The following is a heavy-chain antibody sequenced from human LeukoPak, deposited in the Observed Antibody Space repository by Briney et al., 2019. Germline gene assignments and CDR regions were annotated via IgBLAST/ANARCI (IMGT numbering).Heavy chain of an antibody. V-gene: IGHV4-4*02. Sequence: SETLSLTCAVSGGSISSPNWWTWVRQPPGKGLEWIGEVYHTGSTNYNPSLKSRVTISVDKSNNQFSLKLTSVTAADTAVYYCASRHDSGPYWGQGTLVTVSS. D-gene: IGHD4-17*01. CDR3: ASRHDSGPY. J-gene: IGHJ4*02. CDR1: GGSISSPNW. CDR2: VYHTGST.